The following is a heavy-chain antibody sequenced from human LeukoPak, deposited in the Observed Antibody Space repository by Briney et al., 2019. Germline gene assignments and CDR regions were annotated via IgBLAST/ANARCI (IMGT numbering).Heavy chain of an antibody. CDR3: ARETGSGYYYDPSSEYYFDH. J-gene: IGHJ4*02. Sequence: SETLSLTCTVSGGSISNYYWSWIRQPLGKSLEWIGNIYKTGSTNYNPSLKSRLTISVDTSKNQFSLKLNFVTPADTAVYYCARETGSGYYYDPSSEYYFDHWGQGTLVTVSS. D-gene: IGHD3-22*01. CDR2: IYKTGST. CDR1: GGSISNYY. V-gene: IGHV4-59*01.